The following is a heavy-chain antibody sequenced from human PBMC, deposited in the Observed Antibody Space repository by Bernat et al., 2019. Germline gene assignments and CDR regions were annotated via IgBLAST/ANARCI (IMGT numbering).Heavy chain of an antibody. D-gene: IGHD5-12*01. V-gene: IGHV3-64*01. CDR1: GFMFTKYA. CDR2: ILGSGDST. J-gene: IGHJ4*02. Sequence: EVELVVSGGTLVQPGGSLRLSCAASGFMFTKYAMHWVRQAPGKGPEYLSSILGSGDSTQYANSVKGRFIISRDNSKNTLYLHMGSLRPDDMAVYYCARDKDGGYAFDHWGQGTLVTVSS. CDR3: ARDKDGGYAFDH.